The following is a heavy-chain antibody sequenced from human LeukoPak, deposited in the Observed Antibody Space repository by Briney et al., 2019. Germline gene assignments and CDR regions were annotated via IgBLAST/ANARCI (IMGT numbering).Heavy chain of an antibody. V-gene: IGHV3-53*01. CDR2: IYSGGST. CDR1: GFTVSSNY. CDR3: ARDRVAVAGRGMDV. D-gene: IGHD6-19*01. Sequence: PGGSLRLSCAASGFTVSSNYMSWVRQAPGKGLEWVSVIYSGGSTYYADSVKGRFTISRDNSKNTLYLQMNSLRAEDTAVYYCARDRVAVAGRGMDVWGQGTTVTVSS. J-gene: IGHJ6*02.